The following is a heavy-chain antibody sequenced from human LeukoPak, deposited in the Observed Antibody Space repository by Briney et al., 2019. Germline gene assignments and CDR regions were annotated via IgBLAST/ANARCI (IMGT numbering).Heavy chain of an antibody. V-gene: IGHV3-23*01. CDR2: FSGSGGST. D-gene: IGHD4-17*01. J-gene: IGHJ4*02. CDR1: GFTFSSYA. Sequence: GGSLRLSRAASGFTFSSYAMSWVRQAPGKGLEWVSAFSGSGGSTYYADSVKGRFTISRDNSKNTLYLQMNSLRAEDTAVYYCAKEKGRVTTVTKIDYWGQGTLVTVSS. CDR3: AKEKGRVTTVTKIDY.